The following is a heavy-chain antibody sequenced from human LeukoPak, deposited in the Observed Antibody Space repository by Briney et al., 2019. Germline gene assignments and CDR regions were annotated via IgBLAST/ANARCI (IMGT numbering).Heavy chain of an antibody. CDR1: GYTFTSYY. J-gene: IGHJ5*02. Sequence: ASVKVSCKASGYTFTSYYMHWVRQAPVHGLEWMGIINPSGGSTCYAQKFQGGATMTRDTSTSTVYMELSSLRSEATAVYYCARASDYGDYAGFDPWGQGTLVTVSS. D-gene: IGHD4-17*01. V-gene: IGHV1-46*01. CDR3: ARASDYGDYAGFDP. CDR2: INPSGGST.